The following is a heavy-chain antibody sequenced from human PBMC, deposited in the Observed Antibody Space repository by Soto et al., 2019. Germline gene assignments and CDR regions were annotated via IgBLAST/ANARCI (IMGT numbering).Heavy chain of an antibody. D-gene: IGHD5-12*01. CDR1: GYTFTSYG. V-gene: IGHV1-18*01. J-gene: IGHJ4*02. CDR2: ISTYNANT. CDR3: AREGATLYIVTTGRVGFDY. Sequence: GASVKVSCKASGYTFTSYGISWVRQAPGEGLEWMGWISTYNANTKYAQKLQGRVTMTTDTSTTTAYMELRSMRSDDTAVYYCAREGATLYIVTTGRVGFDYWGQGSRLTFSS.